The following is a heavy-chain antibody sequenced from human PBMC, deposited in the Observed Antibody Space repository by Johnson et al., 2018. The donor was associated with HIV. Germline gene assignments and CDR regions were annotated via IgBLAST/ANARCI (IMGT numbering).Heavy chain of an antibody. Sequence: QMLLVESGGGLVQPGGSLRLSCAASEFTLSSYAMSWVRQAPGKGLEWVAFIYYDGGNKYYADSLNGRFTISRDNSKNTLYLQMNSLRVDDTAMYYCAKADTMAGDAFDIWGQGTMVTVSS. CDR3: AKADTMAGDAFDI. D-gene: IGHD2-2*01. J-gene: IGHJ3*02. CDR2: IYYDGGNK. CDR1: EFTLSSYA. V-gene: IGHV3-33*03.